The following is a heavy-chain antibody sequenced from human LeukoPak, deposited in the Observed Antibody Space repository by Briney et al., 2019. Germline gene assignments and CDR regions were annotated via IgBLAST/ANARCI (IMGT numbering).Heavy chain of an antibody. J-gene: IGHJ4*02. CDR2: INPGSGAT. D-gene: IGHD3-3*01. CDR1: GGTFSSYA. Sequence: ASVKVSCKASGGTFSSYAVSWVRQAPGQGLEWMGKINPGSGATGYAQKFQGRVTMTRDTSTSTVYMELTSLRSADTAVYYCARDSYDFWSGYYNFDYWGQGTLVSVSS. V-gene: IGHV1-46*01. CDR3: ARDSYDFWSGYYNFDY.